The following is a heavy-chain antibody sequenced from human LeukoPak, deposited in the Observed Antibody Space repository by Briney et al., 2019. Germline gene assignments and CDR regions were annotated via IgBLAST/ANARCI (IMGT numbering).Heavy chain of an antibody. D-gene: IGHD6-19*01. Sequence: GGALRLSCVASGFTLSSYSINWVRQAPGRGGEGVSSISRSSSYIYYAHSLKGRFTLSRDNAQNSLYLQMNSLRAEDTAMYYCARVEDSSGWYWIAYWGQGTLVTVSS. CDR3: ARVEDSSGWYWIAY. V-gene: IGHV3-21*01. CDR1: GFTLSSYS. J-gene: IGHJ4*02. CDR2: ISRSSSYI.